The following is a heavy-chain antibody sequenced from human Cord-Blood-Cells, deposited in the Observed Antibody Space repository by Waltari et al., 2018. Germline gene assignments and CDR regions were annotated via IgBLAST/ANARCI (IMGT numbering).Heavy chain of an antibody. CDR2: INHSGST. CDR3: ARGLERDIVVVPAAIKLDP. V-gene: IGHV4-34*01. D-gene: IGHD2-2*01. Sequence: QVQLQQWGAGLLKPSETLSLTCAVYGGSSSGYYWSWIRLPPGKGLEWIGEINHSGSTNYNPSLKSRVTISVDTSKNQFSLKLSSVTAADTAVYYCARGLERDIVVVPAAIKLDPWGQGTLVTVSS. CDR1: GGSSSGYY. J-gene: IGHJ5*02.